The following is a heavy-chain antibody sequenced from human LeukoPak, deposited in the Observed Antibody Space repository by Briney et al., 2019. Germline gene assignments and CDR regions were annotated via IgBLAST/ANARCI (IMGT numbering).Heavy chain of an antibody. J-gene: IGHJ5*02. Sequence: SETLSLTCTVSGGSVSSGSYYWSWIRQPPGXXLEWIEYIYYSGSTNYNPSLKSRVTISVDTSKNQFSLKLSSVTAADTAVYYCARLWYNWFDPWGQGTLVTVSS. CDR1: GGSVSSGSYY. V-gene: IGHV4-61*01. CDR3: ARLWYNWFDP. D-gene: IGHD3-10*01. CDR2: IYYSGST.